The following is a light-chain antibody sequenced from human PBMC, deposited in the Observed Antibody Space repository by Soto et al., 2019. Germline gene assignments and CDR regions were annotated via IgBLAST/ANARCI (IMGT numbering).Light chain of an antibody. J-gene: IGLJ1*01. CDR2: DVS. V-gene: IGLV2-14*01. CDR1: SSDVGGYNY. CDR3: SSYTSSSV. Sequence: QSALTQPASVSGSPGQSITISCTGTSSDVGGYNYVSWYQQHPGKAPKLMIYDVSNRPSGVSNRFSGSKSGNTASLTISELQAEDEADYYCSSYTSSSVFVTGTKVTVL.